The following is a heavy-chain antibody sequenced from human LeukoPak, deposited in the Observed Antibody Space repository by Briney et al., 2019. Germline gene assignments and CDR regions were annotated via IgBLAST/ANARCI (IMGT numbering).Heavy chain of an antibody. CDR2: ITHSGRTI. CDR3: ARPSSGAYDY. V-gene: IGHV3-48*02. J-gene: IGHJ4*02. CDR1: GFIFSDYN. D-gene: IGHD1-26*01. Sequence: GGSLRLSCAASGFIFSDYNMHWVRQAPGKGLEWVSYITHSGRTISYADSVKGRFTISRDNARNSLYLQMNSLRDDDTAVYFCARPSSGAYDYWAREPWSPSPQ.